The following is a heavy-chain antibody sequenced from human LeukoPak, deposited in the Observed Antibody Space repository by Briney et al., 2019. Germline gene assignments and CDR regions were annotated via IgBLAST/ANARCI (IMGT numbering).Heavy chain of an antibody. Sequence: ASVKVSCKASGYTFTGYYMHWVRQAPGQGLEWMGWINPNSGGTNYAQKFQGRVTMTRDTSISTAYMELSSLRSNDTAVYFCARAPLGPGFYYESTGYYYFDCWGQGSLVTVSS. J-gene: IGHJ4*02. CDR3: ARAPLGPGFYYESTGYYYFDC. V-gene: IGHV1-2*02. D-gene: IGHD3-22*01. CDR1: GYTFTGYY. CDR2: INPNSGGT.